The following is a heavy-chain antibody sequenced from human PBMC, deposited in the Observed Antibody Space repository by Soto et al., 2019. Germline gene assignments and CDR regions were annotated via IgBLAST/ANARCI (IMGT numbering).Heavy chain of an antibody. J-gene: IGHJ4*02. V-gene: IGHV1-3*01. CDR2: INPGSGYT. CDR3: TRDLNGGNPFDY. Sequence: QVQFVQSGAEVKKTGASVRLSCKPSGYTLPNYSIQWVRQAAGQGLQWLGWINPGSGYTEYSQRFQGRVTLSRDNSASTFYMDLTSLTSEDTAVYFCTRDLNGGNPFDYWGQGTLVTVSS. CDR1: GYTLPNYS. D-gene: IGHD2-8*01.